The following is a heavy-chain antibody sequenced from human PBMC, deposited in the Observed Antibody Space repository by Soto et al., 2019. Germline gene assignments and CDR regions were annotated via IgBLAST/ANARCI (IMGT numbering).Heavy chain of an antibody. Sequence: QVQLVESGGGVVQPERSLRLSCVASGFSFSSYGMHWVRQAPGKGLEWVTLIGYDGSTEYYADSVKGRFTISRDTSKNTLYLQMNSLTAEDTAVYYCVRDLSYGSISFDPWGQGTLVTVSS. D-gene: IGHD3-10*01. J-gene: IGHJ5*02. CDR1: GFSFSSYG. CDR2: IGYDGSTE. V-gene: IGHV3-33*01. CDR3: VRDLSYGSISFDP.